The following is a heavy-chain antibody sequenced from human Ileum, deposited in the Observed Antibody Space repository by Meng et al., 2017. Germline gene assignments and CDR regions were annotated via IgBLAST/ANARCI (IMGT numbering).Heavy chain of an antibody. CDR1: GGSISSSIW. D-gene: IGHD3-10*01. J-gene: IGHJ4*02. CDR3: ARGVVSGCHYKPY. CDR2: IHQSGTT. Sequence: VQWPQSPPDLVTPITSVSLACAVSGGSISSSIWWSWVRQPPEKGLEWIGEIHQSGTTNDGPSIKSRLTISVDQPKNQFSLKLQSVTAADTAVYFCARGVVSGCHYKPYWGQGILVTVSS. V-gene: IGHV4-4*01.